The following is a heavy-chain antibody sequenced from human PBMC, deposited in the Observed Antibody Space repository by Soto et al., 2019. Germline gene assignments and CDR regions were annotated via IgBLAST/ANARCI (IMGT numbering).Heavy chain of an antibody. V-gene: IGHV3-7*03. CDR1: GFTFSSYW. CDR2: IKQDGSEK. J-gene: IGHJ6*02. CDR3: ARDRKEVAGQRGVYYYGMDV. D-gene: IGHD6-19*01. Sequence: GGSLRRSCAASGFTFSSYWMSWVRQAPGKGLEWVANIKQDGSEKYYVDSVKGRFTISRDNAKNSLYLQMNSLRAEDTAVYYCARDRKEVAGQRGVYYYGMDVWGQGTTVTVSS.